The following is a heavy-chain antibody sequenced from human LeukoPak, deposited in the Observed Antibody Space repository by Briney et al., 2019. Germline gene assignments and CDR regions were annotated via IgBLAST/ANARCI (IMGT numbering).Heavy chain of an antibody. Sequence: PGGSLRLSCAASGFTFRNYGIHWVRQAPGKGLEWVAVMSYDGKNEYYVDSAKGRFTISRDNSENTLFLQMNSLRVEDTAVYYCAKDLLLSDWGFRGMDVWGLGTTVTVSS. V-gene: IGHV3-30*18. J-gene: IGHJ6*02. CDR1: GFTFRNYG. CDR2: MSYDGKNE. CDR3: AKDLLLSDWGFRGMDV. D-gene: IGHD2/OR15-2a*01.